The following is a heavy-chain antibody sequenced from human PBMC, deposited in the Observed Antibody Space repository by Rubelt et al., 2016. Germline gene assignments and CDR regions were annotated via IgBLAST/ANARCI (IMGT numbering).Heavy chain of an antibody. Sequence: EVQLVQSGAEVKKPGESLRISCKGSGYSFTSYWISWVRQMPGKGLEWMGRIDPSDSYTNYSPSFQGNATTAAHKSISTAYLQWSSLKASDTAMYYCARHVNHNWFDPWGQGTLVTVSS. CDR2: IDPSDSYT. V-gene: IGHV5-10-1*03. CDR3: ARHVNHNWFDP. D-gene: IGHD1-14*01. CDR1: GYSFTSYW. J-gene: IGHJ5*02.